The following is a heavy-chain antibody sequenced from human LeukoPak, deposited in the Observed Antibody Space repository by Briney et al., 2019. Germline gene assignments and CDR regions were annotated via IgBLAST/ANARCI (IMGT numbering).Heavy chain of an antibody. D-gene: IGHD7-27*01. V-gene: IGHV4-31*03. Sequence: SQTLSLTCTVFGGSISSGNYYWNWIRQHPGKGLEWIGYIYYSESTYSNPSLKSRVTISIDTSKNRFSLKLSSVTVADTAVYSCARSAGVNYFDYWGQGTLVTVSS. CDR3: ARSAGVNYFDY. CDR1: GGSISSGNYY. J-gene: IGHJ4*02. CDR2: IYYSEST.